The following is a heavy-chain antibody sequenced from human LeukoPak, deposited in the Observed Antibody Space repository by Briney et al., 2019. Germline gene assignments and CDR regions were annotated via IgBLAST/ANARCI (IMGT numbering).Heavy chain of an antibody. CDR2: INHSGST. J-gene: IGHJ1*01. Sequence: PSETLSLTCAVYGGSFSGYYWSWIRQPPGKGLEWIGEINHSGSTNYSPSLKSRVTISVDTSKNQFSLELSSMTAADTAVYYCARGPTLKYLHHWGQGTLVSVSS. V-gene: IGHV4-34*01. CDR3: ARGPTLKYLHH. CDR1: GGSFSGYY.